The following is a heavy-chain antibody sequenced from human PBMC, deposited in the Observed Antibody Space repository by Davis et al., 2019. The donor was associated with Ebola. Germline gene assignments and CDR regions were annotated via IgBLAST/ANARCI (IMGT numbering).Heavy chain of an antibody. Sequence: KVSCKGSGYSFTSYWIGWARQMPGKGLEWMGIIYPGDSDTRYSPSFQGQVTISADKSINTAYLQWSSLKASDTAMYYCARGGDIVATHFDYWGQGTLVTVSS. D-gene: IGHD5-12*01. CDR1: GYSFTSYW. J-gene: IGHJ4*02. CDR3: ARGGDIVATHFDY. CDR2: IYPGDSDT. V-gene: IGHV5-51*01.